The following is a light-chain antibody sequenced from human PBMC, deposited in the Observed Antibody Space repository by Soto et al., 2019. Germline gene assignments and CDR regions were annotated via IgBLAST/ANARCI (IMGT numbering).Light chain of an antibody. V-gene: IGKV1-5*03. J-gene: IGKJ1*01. Sequence: DILVTQSPCALSXSXRXXXTXXXRASQSISNWLAWYQQKPGKVPKLLIYKASSLESGVPSRFSGSGSGTEFTLTISSLQPDDFATYYCQQYNSYSWTFGQGTKVDIK. CDR2: KAS. CDR3: QQYNSYSWT. CDR1: QSISNW.